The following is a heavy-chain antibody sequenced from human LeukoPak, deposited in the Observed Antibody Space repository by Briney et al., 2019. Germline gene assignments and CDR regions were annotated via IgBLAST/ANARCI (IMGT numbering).Heavy chain of an antibody. J-gene: IGHJ4*02. CDR3: AREGYYDSSGYYYGINYFDY. D-gene: IGHD3-22*01. V-gene: IGHV3-23*01. CDR2: ISGSGGST. CDR1: GFTFSSYA. Sequence: PGGSLRLSCAASGFTFSSYAMSWVRQAPGKGLEWVSAISGSGGSTYYADSVKGRFTISRDNSKNTLYLQMNSLRAEDTAVYYCAREGYYDSSGYYYGINYFDYWGQGTLVTVSS.